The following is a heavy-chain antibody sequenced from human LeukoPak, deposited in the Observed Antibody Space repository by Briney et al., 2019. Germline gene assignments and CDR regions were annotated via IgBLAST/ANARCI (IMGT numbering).Heavy chain of an antibody. D-gene: IGHD5-24*01. V-gene: IGHV4-59*08. CDR1: GGSISSYY. CDR3: ARQGGGSGGGYYFYGMDV. CDR2: IYYSGST. Sequence: SETLSLTCTVSGGSISSYYWSWIRQPPGKGLEWIGYIYYSGSTKYNPSLNSRVTISVDRSKNQFSLRLTSVTAAETAVYYCARQGGGSGGGYYFYGMDVWGQGTTVTVSS. J-gene: IGHJ6*02.